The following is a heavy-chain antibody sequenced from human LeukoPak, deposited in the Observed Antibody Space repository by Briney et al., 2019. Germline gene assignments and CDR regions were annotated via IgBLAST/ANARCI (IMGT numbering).Heavy chain of an antibody. D-gene: IGHD1-26*01. CDR1: GYTFTSYD. CDR2: MNPNSGNT. CDR3: ARGSAVGAPNWDFFDY. Sequence: GASVKVSCKASGYTFTSYDINWVRQATGQGLEWMGWMNPNSGNTGYAQKFQGRVTMTRNTSISTAYMELSSLRAEDTAVYYCARGSAVGAPNWDFFDYWGQGTLVTVSS. V-gene: IGHV1-8*01. J-gene: IGHJ4*02.